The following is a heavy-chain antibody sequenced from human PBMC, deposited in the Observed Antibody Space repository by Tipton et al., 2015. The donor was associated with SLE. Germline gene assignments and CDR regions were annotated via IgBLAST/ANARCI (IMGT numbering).Heavy chain of an antibody. CDR1: GGSFSGYY. CDR2: INHSGST. D-gene: IGHD3-10*01. CDR3: ARASGNVPFDY. Sequence: AGLVKPSETLSLTCAVYGGSFSGYYWSWIRQPPGKGLEWIGEINHSGSTNYNPSLKSRVTISVDTSKNQFSLKLNSVTAADTAVYYCARASGNVPFDYWGQGTLVTVSS. V-gene: IGHV4-34*01. J-gene: IGHJ4*02.